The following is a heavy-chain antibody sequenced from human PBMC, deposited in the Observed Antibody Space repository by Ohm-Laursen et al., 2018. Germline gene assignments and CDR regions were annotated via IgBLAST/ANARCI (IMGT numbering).Heavy chain of an antibody. CDR3: ARGRPASYYYYAMDV. CDR1: GFTFSNFD. J-gene: IGHJ6*02. Sequence: SLRLSCAASGFTFSNFDMTWVRQAPGKGLEWVSAISGSGGSTYYTDSVKGRFTISRDNSKNTLYLQMNSLRAEDTAVYSCARGRPASYYYYAMDVWGQGTTVTVSS. CDR2: ISGSGGST. V-gene: IGHV3-23*01.